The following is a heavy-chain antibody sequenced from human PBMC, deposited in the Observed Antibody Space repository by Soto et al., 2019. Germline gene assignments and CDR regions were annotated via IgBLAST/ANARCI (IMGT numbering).Heavy chain of an antibody. V-gene: IGHV4-59*08. Sequence: PSLTLSLTWTVSGGSISSYYWSLIRQPPGKGLEWIGYIYYSGSTNYNPSLKSRVTISVDTSKNQFSLKLSSVTAADTAVYYCARRVGSSSWVDYYYYYMDVWGKGTTVTVSS. CDR3: ARRVGSSSWVDYYYYYMDV. D-gene: IGHD6-6*01. CDR2: IYYSGST. J-gene: IGHJ6*03. CDR1: GGSISSYY.